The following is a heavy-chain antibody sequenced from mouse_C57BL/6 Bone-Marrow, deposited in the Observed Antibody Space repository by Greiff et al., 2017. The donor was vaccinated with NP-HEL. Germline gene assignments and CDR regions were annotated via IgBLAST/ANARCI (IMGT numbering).Heavy chain of an antibody. CDR2: IYPRSGNT. V-gene: IGHV1-81*01. CDR1: GYTFTSYG. CDR3: AGLGKYPAFDY. D-gene: IGHD4-1*01. Sequence: QVQLQQSGAELARPGASVKLSCKASGYTFTSYGISWVKQRTGQGLEWIGEIYPRSGNTYYNEKFKGKATLTADKSSSTAYMELRSLTSEDSAVCVCAGLGKYPAFDYWGQGTTLTVSS. J-gene: IGHJ2*01.